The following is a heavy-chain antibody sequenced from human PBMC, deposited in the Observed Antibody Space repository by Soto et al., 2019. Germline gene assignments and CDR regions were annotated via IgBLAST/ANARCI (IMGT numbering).Heavy chain of an antibody. V-gene: IGHV2-70*13. CDR3: ERMVSTGASGGYYFDAFDI. CDR2: IDWDDDK. D-gene: IGHD3-22*01. Sequence: SGPTLVNPTETLTLTCTFSGFSLSTSGMSVNWIRQPPGKALEWLALIDWDDDKFYSTSLKTRLTISKDTSKNQVVLTMTNLDPLDTATYYCERMVSTGASGGYYFDAFDIWGQGTKVTVSS. J-gene: IGHJ3*02. CDR1: GFSLSTSGMS.